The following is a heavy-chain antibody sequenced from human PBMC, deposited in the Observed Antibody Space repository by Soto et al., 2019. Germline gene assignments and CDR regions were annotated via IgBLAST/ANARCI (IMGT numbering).Heavy chain of an antibody. CDR2: IIPILGIA. Sequence: QVQLVQSGAEVKKPGSSVKVSCKASGGTFSSYTISWVRQAPGQGLEWMGRIIPILGIANYAQKFQGRVTITADKSTSTAYMELSSLRSEDTAVYYCARAEGGNSGIGYYYYGMDVWGQGTTVTVSS. D-gene: IGHD2-21*02. V-gene: IGHV1-69*02. CDR3: ARAEGGNSGIGYYYYGMDV. CDR1: GGTFSSYT. J-gene: IGHJ6*02.